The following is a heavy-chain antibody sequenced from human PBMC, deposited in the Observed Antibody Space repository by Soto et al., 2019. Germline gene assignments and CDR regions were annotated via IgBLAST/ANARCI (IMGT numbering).Heavy chain of an antibody. CDR3: ARGHAIVTVWKFAF. V-gene: IGHV1-18*01. CDR2: ISAYDCNR. CDR1: GYSFTDFV. D-gene: IGHD2-21*02. Sequence: QAQLVQSGSEVKKPGASVKVSCKASGYSFTDFVVNWLRQTPGQRLEWFGWISAYDCNRVSAQSVQVRLPVTTDTTRDTSYLEMTNLRPYDTASYYCARGHAIVTVWKFAFWGQGTRVSFSS. J-gene: IGHJ4*02.